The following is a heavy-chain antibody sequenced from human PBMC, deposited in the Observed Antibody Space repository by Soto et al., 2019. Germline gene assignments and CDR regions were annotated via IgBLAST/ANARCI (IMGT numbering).Heavy chain of an antibody. V-gene: IGHV1-18*01. CDR2: ISAHNGNT. Sequence: QVHLVQSGAAVKKPGASVKVSCKASGYTFTSYGITWVRQAPGQGLEWMGWISAHNGNTDYAQKLQGRVIVTRDTSTSTAYMELRSLRSDDTDVYYCARGRYGDYWGQGALVTVSS. CDR3: ARGRYGDY. CDR1: GYTFTSYG. D-gene: IGHD1-1*01. J-gene: IGHJ4*02.